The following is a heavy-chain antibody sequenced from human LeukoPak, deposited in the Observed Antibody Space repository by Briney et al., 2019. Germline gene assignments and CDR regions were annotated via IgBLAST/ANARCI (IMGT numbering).Heavy chain of an antibody. CDR1: GFTFSSYA. CDR2: ISYDGSNK. Sequence: GGSLRLSCAASGFTFSSYAMHWVRQAPGKGLEWVAVISYDGSNKYYADSVKGRFTISRDNSKNTLYLQMNSLRAEDTAVYYCARVPPHYYDSSGYPLDYWGQGTLVTVSS. J-gene: IGHJ4*02. D-gene: IGHD3-22*01. CDR3: ARVPPHYYDSSGYPLDY. V-gene: IGHV3-30*01.